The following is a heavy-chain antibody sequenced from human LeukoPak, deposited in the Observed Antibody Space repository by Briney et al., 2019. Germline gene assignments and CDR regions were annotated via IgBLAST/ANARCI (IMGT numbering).Heavy chain of an antibody. Sequence: GSLRLSCAASGFTFSSYAMSWVRQPPGKGLEWIGEIYHSGSTNYNPSLKSRVTISVDKSKNQFSLKLSSVTAADTAVYYCASGILSGSLRYYFDYWGQGTLVTVSS. J-gene: IGHJ4*02. CDR2: IYHSGST. V-gene: IGHV4-4*02. CDR3: ASGILSGSLRYYFDY. CDR1: GFTFSSYAM. D-gene: IGHD1-26*01.